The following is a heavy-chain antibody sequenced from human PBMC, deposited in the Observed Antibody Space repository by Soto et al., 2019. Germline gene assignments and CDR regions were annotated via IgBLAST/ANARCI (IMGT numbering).Heavy chain of an antibody. CDR3: ARVVTSTSGSYYGDAFDI. D-gene: IGHD1-26*01. J-gene: IGHJ3*02. Sequence: PGESLKISCKGSGYSFTSYWIGWVRQMPGKGLEWMGIIYPGDSDTRYSPSFQGQVTISADKSISTAYLQWSSLKASDTAMYYCARVVTSTSGSYYGDAFDIWGQGTMVTVSS. CDR2: IYPGDSDT. V-gene: IGHV5-51*01. CDR1: GYSFTSYW.